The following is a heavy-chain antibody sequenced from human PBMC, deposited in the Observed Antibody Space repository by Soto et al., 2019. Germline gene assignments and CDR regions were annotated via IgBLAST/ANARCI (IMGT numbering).Heavy chain of an antibody. V-gene: IGHV4-34*01. J-gene: IGHJ4*02. D-gene: IGHD3-3*02. CDR1: GGSLSGHY. Sequence: SETLSLTCTVSGGSLSGHYWTWIRQTPEKGLEWIGDINHREDTGYNPSLNRRVAMSVDTSKNQFSLKLTSVTAADTAVYYCARGHIVGALMPFFDYWGQGTLVTVSS. CDR3: ARGHIVGALMPFFDY. CDR2: INHREDT.